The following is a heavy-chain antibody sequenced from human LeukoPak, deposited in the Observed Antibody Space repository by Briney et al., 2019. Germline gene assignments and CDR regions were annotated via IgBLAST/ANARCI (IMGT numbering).Heavy chain of an antibody. J-gene: IGHJ4*02. D-gene: IGHD1-14*01. Sequence: GGSLRLSCAASGFTFSSYSMNWVRQAPGKGLEWVSSISSGNSYIYYADSVKGRFTISRDNAKNSLYLQMSSLRAEDTAVYYCARETRNGKPDFDYWGQGTLVTVSS. CDR3: ARETRNGKPDFDY. CDR2: ISSGNSYI. V-gene: IGHV3-21*01. CDR1: GFTFSSYS.